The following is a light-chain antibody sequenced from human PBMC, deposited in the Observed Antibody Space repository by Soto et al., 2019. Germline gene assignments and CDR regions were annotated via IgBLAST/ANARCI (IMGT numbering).Light chain of an antibody. J-gene: IGKJ1*01. CDR3: QQYGSSPMT. CDR2: GAS. CDR1: QSVTSNY. Sequence: DIVLTQSPGTLSLSPGERATLSCRASQSVTSNYLAWYQQKPGQAPRLLIHGASSRATGIPDRFSGSGSGTDFTLTISRLEPEDFVVYYCQQYGSSPMTFGQGTKVDIK. V-gene: IGKV3-20*01.